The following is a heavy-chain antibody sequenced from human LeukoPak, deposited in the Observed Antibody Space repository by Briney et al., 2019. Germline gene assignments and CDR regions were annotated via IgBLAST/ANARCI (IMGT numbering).Heavy chain of an antibody. Sequence: PGGSLRLSCAASGFIFSNAWMSWVRQAPGKGLEWVGRIESKTDGGTIDYAAPVKGRFTISRDDSKNMLYLEMNSPKTEDTAVYXXXXXXXXXXYXXQXXLVTVSS. CDR1: GFIFSNAW. V-gene: IGHV3-15*04. CDR3: XXXXXXXXY. J-gene: IGHJ4*02. CDR2: IESKTDGGTI.